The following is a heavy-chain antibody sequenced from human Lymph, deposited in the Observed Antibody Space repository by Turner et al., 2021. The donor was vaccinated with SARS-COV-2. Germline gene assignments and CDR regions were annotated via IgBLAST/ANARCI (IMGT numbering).Heavy chain of an antibody. V-gene: IGHV3-33*01. CDR2: IWYDGSNK. CDR3: ARGSAGGDV. D-gene: IGHD6-6*01. J-gene: IGHJ6*02. CDR1: GFTFSSYG. Sequence: HVLLVESGGGVVQLWRSLRLSCAASGFTFSSYGMHWVRQAPGKGLEWVAFIWYDGSNKYYADSVKGRFTISRDNSKNTLYLQMNSLRAEDTAVYYCARGSAGGDVWGQGTTVTVSS.